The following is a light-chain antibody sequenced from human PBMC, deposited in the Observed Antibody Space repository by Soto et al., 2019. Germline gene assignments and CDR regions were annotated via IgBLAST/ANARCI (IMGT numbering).Light chain of an antibody. Sequence: DIQMTQSPSSLSASVGDRVTITCQASQDITIYLNWYQQRPGRAPKLLIYDASTLETGVQSRFSGSGSGTDFTFTISSLQPEDIATYYCQHYENLPFTFGPGTKVDI. CDR1: QDITIY. CDR3: QHYENLPFT. CDR2: DAS. J-gene: IGKJ3*01. V-gene: IGKV1-33*01.